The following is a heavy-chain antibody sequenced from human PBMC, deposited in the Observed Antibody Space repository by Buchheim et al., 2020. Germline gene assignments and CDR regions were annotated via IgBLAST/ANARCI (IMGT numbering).Heavy chain of an antibody. CDR1: GFTFSSYS. CDR2: ITSSSNYI. J-gene: IGHJ2*01. V-gene: IGHV3-21*01. CDR3: AIRGEVYWYFDL. D-gene: IGHD3-10*01. Sequence: EVQLVESGGGLVKPGGSLRLSCAASGFTFSSYSMNWVRQAPGRGLEWVSSITSSSNYIDYADSVRGRFTISRDDAKNPLYLQMNSLRAEDTAVYYCAIRGEVYWYFDLWGRGTL.